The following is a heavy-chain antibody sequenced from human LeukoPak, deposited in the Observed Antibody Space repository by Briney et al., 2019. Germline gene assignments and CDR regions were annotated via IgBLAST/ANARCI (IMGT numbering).Heavy chain of an antibody. J-gene: IGHJ4*02. CDR2: INPSGGST. V-gene: IGHV1-46*01. CDR3: ASGSSGWYTFDY. CDR1: GYTFTSYY. Sequence: GSSVKVSCKASGYTFTSYYMHWVRQAPGQGLEWMGIINPSGGSTSYAQKFQGRVTMTRDMSTSTVYMELSSLRSEDTAVYYCASGSSGWYTFDYWGQGTLVTVSS. D-gene: IGHD6-19*01.